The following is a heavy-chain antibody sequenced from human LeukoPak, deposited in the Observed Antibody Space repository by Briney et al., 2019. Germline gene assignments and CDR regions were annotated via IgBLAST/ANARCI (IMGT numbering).Heavy chain of an antibody. V-gene: IGHV3-30*04. D-gene: IGHD6-13*01. CDR3: VRDSLTFYSSSSYYHYYMDV. CDR2: ISYDGSNK. J-gene: IGHJ6*03. CDR1: GFTFSTYA. Sequence: GRSLRLSCAASGFTFSTYAMHWVRQAPGKGLEWVAVISYDGSNKYYADSVKGRFTISRDNSKNTLYMQMNSLRAEETAVYNCVRDSLTFYSSSSYYHYYMDVWGKGTTVTVSS.